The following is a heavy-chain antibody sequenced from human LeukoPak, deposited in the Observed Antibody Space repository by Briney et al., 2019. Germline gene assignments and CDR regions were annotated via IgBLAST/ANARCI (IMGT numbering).Heavy chain of an antibody. V-gene: IGHV7-4-1*02. CDR2: INTNTGNP. J-gene: IGHJ6*03. CDR3: ARGEIVAYMDV. D-gene: IGHD5-12*01. Sequence: ASVKVSCKASGYTFTTYAMNWVRQAPGQGLEWMGWINTNTGNPTYAQGFTGRSVFSLDTSVSTAYLQISSLKAEDTAVYYCARGEIVAYMDVWGKGTTVTVSS. CDR1: GYTFTTYA.